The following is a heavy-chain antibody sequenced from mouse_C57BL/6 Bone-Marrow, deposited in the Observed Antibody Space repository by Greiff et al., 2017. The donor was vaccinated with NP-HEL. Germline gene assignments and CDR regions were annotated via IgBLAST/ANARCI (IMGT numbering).Heavy chain of an antibody. CDR1: GFTFSSYG. CDR2: ISSGGSYT. Sequence: EVKLMESGGDLVKPGGSLKLSCAASGFTFSSYGMSWVRQTPDKRLEWVATISSGGSYTSYPDSVKGRFPISSDNAKNTLYLQKSILKSEDTAMYYCARRSGYYGSSPAWFAYWGQGTLVTVSA. V-gene: IGHV5-6*02. CDR3: ARRSGYYGSSPAWFAY. D-gene: IGHD1-1*01. J-gene: IGHJ3*01.